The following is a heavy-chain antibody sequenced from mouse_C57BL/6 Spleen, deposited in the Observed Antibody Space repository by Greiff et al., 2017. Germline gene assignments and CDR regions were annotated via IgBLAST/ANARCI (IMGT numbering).Heavy chain of an antibody. Sequence: LQQPGAELVMPGASVKLSCKASGYTFTSYWMHWVKQRPGQGLVWIGEIDPSDSYTNYNQKFKGKSTLTVDKSSSTAYMQLSSLTAEDSAVYCCARRGPGSSSWLAYWGQGTLVTVSA. J-gene: IGHJ3*01. D-gene: IGHD1-1*01. CDR3: ARRGPGSSSWLAY. CDR1: GYTFTSYW. CDR2: IDPSDSYT. V-gene: IGHV1-69*01.